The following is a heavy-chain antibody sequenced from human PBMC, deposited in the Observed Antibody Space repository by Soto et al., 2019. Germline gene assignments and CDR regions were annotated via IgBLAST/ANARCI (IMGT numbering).Heavy chain of an antibody. V-gene: IGHV4-31*03. Sequence: SETLSLTCTVSGGSISSGGYYWSWIRQHPGKGLEWIGYIYYSGSTYYNPSLKSRVTISVDTSKNQFSLKLSSVTAADTAVYYCARGATMVRGIDPWGQGTLVTVSS. CDR3: ARGATMVRGIDP. J-gene: IGHJ5*02. CDR1: GGSISSGGYY. D-gene: IGHD3-10*01. CDR2: IYYSGST.